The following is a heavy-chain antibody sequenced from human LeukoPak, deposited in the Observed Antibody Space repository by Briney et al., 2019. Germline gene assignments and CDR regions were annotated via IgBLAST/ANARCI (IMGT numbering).Heavy chain of an antibody. Sequence: SVKVSCKASGYSFTDYGLSWVRQAPGQGLEWMGRIIPILGIANYAQKFQGRVTITADKSTSTAYMELSSLRSEDTAVYYCAREAATPYYYYGMDVWGQGTTVTVSS. J-gene: IGHJ6*02. D-gene: IGHD4-23*01. CDR3: AREAATPYYYYGMDV. CDR2: IIPILGIA. CDR1: GYSFTDYG. V-gene: IGHV1-69*04.